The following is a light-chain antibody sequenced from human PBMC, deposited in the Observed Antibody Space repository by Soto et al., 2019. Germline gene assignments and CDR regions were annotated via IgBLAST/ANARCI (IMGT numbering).Light chain of an antibody. CDR1: QSVKSN. CDR2: GAS. J-gene: IGKJ1*01. CDR3: QQRSNWPWT. V-gene: IGKV3D-20*02. Sequence: EIVMTQSPATLSASPGERATLSCRASQSVKSNLAWYQQKPGQAPRLLIYGASTRATGIPDRFSGSGSGTDFTLTISRLEPEDFAVYYCQQRSNWPWTFGQGTKVDI.